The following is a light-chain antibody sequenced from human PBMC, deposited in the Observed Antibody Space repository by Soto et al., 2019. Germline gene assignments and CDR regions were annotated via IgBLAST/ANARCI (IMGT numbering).Light chain of an antibody. Sequence: ALQLTQSPSSLSASVGDSVSITCRASQGINSALAWYQHKPGKSPRLLIYDASSLQSGVPSRFRGSESGTDCTLTISGLQPEDFATYFCQQLKSYPFTFGQGTRLE. CDR3: QQLKSYPFT. J-gene: IGKJ5*01. CDR2: DAS. V-gene: IGKV1-13*02. CDR1: QGINSA.